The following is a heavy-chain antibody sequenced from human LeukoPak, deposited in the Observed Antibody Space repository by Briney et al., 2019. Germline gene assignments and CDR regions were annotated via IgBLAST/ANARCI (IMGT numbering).Heavy chain of an antibody. D-gene: IGHD1-20*01. CDR3: AHGGVTGTKY. V-gene: IGHV2-5*02. CDR2: IYWDDDK. CDR1: GFSLTTHGVG. J-gene: IGHJ4*02. Sequence: SGPTLVKPTQTLTLTCTFSGFSLTTHGVGVCWIRQPPGKALEWLALIYWDDDKRYSPSLKTRLSITKDTSKNQVVLTMTNMGPVDTATYYCAHGGVTGTKYWGQGTLVTVSS.